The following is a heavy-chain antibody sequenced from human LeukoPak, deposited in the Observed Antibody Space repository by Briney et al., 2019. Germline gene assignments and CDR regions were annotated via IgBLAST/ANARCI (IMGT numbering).Heavy chain of an antibody. V-gene: IGHV3-11*03. CDR1: GFTFSDYY. D-gene: IGHD3-10*01. Sequence: PGGSLRLSCAASGFTFSDYYMSWIRQAPGKGLEWVSYISSSSSYTNYADSVKGRFTISRDNSKNTLYLQMNSLRAEDTAVYYCAKRASGSGTSLYYFDYWGQGTLVTVSS. J-gene: IGHJ4*02. CDR2: ISSSSSYT. CDR3: AKRASGSGTSLYYFDY.